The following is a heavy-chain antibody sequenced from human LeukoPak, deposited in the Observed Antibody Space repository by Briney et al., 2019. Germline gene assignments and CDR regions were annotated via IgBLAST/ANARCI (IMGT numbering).Heavy chain of an antibody. CDR1: GFTFSSYA. V-gene: IGHV3-23*01. CDR3: PKDSLTPYYYDSSGCSYFDY. J-gene: IGHJ4*02. Sequence: GGSLRLSCAASGFTFSSYAMSWVRQAPGKGLEWVSAISGSGGSTYYADSVKGRFTISRDNSKNTLYLQMNSPRAEDTAVYYCPKDSLTPYYYDSSGCSYFDYWGQGTLVTVSS. D-gene: IGHD3-22*01. CDR2: ISGSGGST.